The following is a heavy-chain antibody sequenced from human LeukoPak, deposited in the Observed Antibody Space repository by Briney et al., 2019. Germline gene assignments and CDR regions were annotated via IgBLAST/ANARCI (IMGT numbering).Heavy chain of an antibody. CDR3: ARGYYDTSGYWLSFFDF. Sequence: SETLSLTCTVSGGSISSYYWSWIRQPPGKGLEWIGYIYYSGSTNYNPSLKSQVTISVDTSKNRFSLKLSSVTAADTAVYYCARGYYDTSGYWLSFFDFWGQGTLVTVSS. CDR2: IYYSGST. CDR1: GGSISSYY. V-gene: IGHV4-59*12. J-gene: IGHJ4*02. D-gene: IGHD3-22*01.